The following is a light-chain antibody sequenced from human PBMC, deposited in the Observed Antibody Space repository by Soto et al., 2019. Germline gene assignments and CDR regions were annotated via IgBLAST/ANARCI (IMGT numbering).Light chain of an antibody. CDR3: SSYTSSSSLYV. J-gene: IGLJ1*01. CDR2: DVS. V-gene: IGLV2-14*01. Sequence: QSALTQPASVSGSPGQSITISCTGTSSDVGGYNYVSWYQQHPGKAPKFMIYDVSNRPSGVSNRFSGSKSGNTASLTISGLQAEDEADYYCSSYTSSSSLYVFGTGT. CDR1: SSDVGGYNY.